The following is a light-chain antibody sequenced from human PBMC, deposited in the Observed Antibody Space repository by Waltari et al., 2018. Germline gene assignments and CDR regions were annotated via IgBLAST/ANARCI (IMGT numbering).Light chain of an antibody. CDR2: KAS. J-gene: IGKJ2*01. Sequence: IQLTQSPSTLSAAVGDRVSITCRASQSINNGLAWYQRKSGKAPKLLLYKASSLESGVPSRFSGSGYGTEFTLTISSLQPDDFATYYCQQYTGYSYTFGQGTKLEIK. V-gene: IGKV1-5*03. CDR3: QQYTGYSYT. CDR1: QSINNG.